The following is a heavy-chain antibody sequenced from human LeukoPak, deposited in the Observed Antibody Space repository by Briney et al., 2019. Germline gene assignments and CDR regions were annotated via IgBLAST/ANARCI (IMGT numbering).Heavy chain of an antibody. J-gene: IGHJ5*02. CDR3: ARGRDRVTRFDP. V-gene: IGHV4-34*01. CDR2: INHSGST. Sequence: SETLSLTCAVYGGSFSGYYWSWIRQPPGKGLEWIGEINHSGSTNYNPSLKSRVTISVDTPKNQFSLKLSSVTAADTAVYYCARGRDRVTRFDPWGQGTLVTVSS. CDR1: GGSFSGYY.